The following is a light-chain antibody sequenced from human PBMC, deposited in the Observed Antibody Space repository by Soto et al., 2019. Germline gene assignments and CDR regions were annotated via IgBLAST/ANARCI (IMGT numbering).Light chain of an antibody. V-gene: IGLV6-57*02. J-gene: IGLJ2*01. CDR1: SGSIANNY. CDR3: QSYDGSNYVV. CDR2: EDD. Sequence: NFMLTQPHSVSESPGKTVTISCTGSSGSIANNYVQWYQQRPGSAPSTVIYEDDHRPSGAPDRFSGSIDSSSNSASLTISGLKTEDEADYYCQSYDGSNYVVFGGGTKLTVL.